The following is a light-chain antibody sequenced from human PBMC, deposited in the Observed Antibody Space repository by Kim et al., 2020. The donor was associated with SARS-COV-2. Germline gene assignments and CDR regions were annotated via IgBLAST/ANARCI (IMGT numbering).Light chain of an antibody. Sequence: VALVQTPRISCGGNDIGRRSVHQYQKKPAQAPVLVMYRDRIRPSGIPERLSGANSGNTATLTISGVQAGDEADYDCQVWDSGVVFGGGTQLTVL. CDR1: DIGRRS. CDR2: RDR. J-gene: IGLJ2*01. V-gene: IGLV3-9*01. CDR3: QVWDSGVV.